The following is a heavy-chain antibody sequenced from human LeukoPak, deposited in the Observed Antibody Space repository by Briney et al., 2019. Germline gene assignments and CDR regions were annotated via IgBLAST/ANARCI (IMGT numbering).Heavy chain of an antibody. V-gene: IGHV3-21*01. D-gene: IGHD3-22*01. Sequence: GGSLRLSCAASGFTFSSYSMNWVRRAPGKGLELVSSISSSSSYIYYADSLKDRFTISRDNARNSLDLQTNSLRVEDTAVYYCATLDYYDKSPRILDYWGQGTLVTVSS. CDR2: ISSSSSYI. CDR3: ATLDYYDKSPRILDY. CDR1: GFTFSSYS. J-gene: IGHJ4*02.